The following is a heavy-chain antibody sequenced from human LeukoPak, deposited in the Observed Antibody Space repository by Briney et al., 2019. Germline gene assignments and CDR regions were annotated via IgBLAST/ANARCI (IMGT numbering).Heavy chain of an antibody. J-gene: IGHJ6*03. CDR2: IYHSGST. V-gene: IGHV4-38-2*01. D-gene: IGHD6-19*01. CDR1: GYSISSGYY. CDR3: ARGRPEGSGWYRPYYYVDV. Sequence: SETLSLTCAVSGYSISSGYYWGWIRQPPGKGLEWIGSIYHSGSTYYNPSLKSRVTISVDTSKNQFSLKPSSVTAADTAVYYCARGRPEGSGWYRPYYYVDVWGKGTTVTVSS.